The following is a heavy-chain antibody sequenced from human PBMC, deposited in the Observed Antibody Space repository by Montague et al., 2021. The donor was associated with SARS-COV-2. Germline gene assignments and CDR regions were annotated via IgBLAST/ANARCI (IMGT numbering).Heavy chain of an antibody. CDR3: ARTLHDILTGYYSFDY. D-gene: IGHD3-9*01. Sequence: PALVKPTQTLTLTCTFSGFSLSTSGMRVSWIRQPPGKALEWLALIDWDDDKYHSTSLKTRLTISKDTSKNQVVLTMTNMDPVDTATYYCARTLHDILTGYYSFDYWGQGTLVTVSS. J-gene: IGHJ4*02. V-gene: IGHV2-70*01. CDR1: GFSLSTSGMR. CDR2: IDWDDDK.